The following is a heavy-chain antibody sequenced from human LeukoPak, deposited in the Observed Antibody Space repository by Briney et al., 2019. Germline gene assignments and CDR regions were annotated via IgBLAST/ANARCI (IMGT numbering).Heavy chain of an antibody. CDR3: ARVGCTNGVCYNDYYYYALDV. J-gene: IGHJ6*02. D-gene: IGHD2-8*01. CDR2: INPNSGGT. Sequence: ASVKVSCKASGYFLTAFDIHWVRQAPGQGLEWMGWINPNSGGTNYAQKFQGRVTLTRDTSISTAHMELSRLRSDDTAVYYCARVGCTNGVCYNDYYYYALDVWGQGTTVTVSS. CDR1: GYFLTAFD. V-gene: IGHV1-2*02.